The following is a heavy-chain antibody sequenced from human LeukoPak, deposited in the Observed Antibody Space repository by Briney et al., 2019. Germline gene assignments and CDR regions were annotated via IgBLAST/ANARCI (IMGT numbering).Heavy chain of an antibody. V-gene: IGHV3-11*01. CDR3: ARGALTYYYDS. Sequence: GGSPRLSCAASGFIFSDYYMSWFRQVPGKGLEWIAYTSFSGRTIYYADSVKGRFTISRDNAKNSLFLQMNSLRAEDTALYYCARGALTYYYDSWGQGTLVTVSS. J-gene: IGHJ4*02. CDR1: GFIFSDYY. CDR2: TSFSGRTI. D-gene: IGHD4/OR15-4a*01.